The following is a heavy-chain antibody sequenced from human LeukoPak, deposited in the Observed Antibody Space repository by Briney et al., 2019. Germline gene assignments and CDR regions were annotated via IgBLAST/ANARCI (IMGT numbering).Heavy chain of an antibody. V-gene: IGHV1-3*04. CDR2: INTGNGNT. D-gene: IGHD3-22*01. CDR3: ARISYYYDSSGGLDY. Sequence: ASVKVSCKASGYTFTTYAIHWVRQAPGQRLEWMGWINTGNGNTKYSQKFQGRVTITRDTSASAAYMELSSLRSEDTAVYYCARISYYYDSSGGLDYWGQGTLVTVSS. CDR1: GYTFTTYA. J-gene: IGHJ4*02.